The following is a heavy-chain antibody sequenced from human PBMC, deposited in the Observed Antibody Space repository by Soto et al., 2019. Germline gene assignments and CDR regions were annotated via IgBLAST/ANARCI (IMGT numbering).Heavy chain of an antibody. V-gene: IGHV3-48*02. CDR1: GFTFSSYS. J-gene: IGHJ4*02. CDR3: ARTPLWFGGEQGYYSDY. D-gene: IGHD3-10*01. Sequence: PGGSLRLSCAASGFTFSSYSMNWVRQAPGKGLEWVSYISSSSSTIYYADSVKGRFTISRDNPKNSLYLQMNSLRDEDTAVYYCARTPLWFGGEQGYYSDYWGKGTLVTVSS. CDR2: ISSSSSTI.